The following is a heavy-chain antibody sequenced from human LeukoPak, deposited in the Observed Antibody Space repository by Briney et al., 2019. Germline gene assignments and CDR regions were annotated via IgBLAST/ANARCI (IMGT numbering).Heavy chain of an antibody. CDR2: IYYSGRI. D-gene: IGHD6-19*01. CDR3: TILQHGSGWYFDY. CDR1: GGSISSSY. J-gene: IGHJ4*02. V-gene: IGHV4-59*01. Sequence: SETLSLTCTLSGGSISSSYWSWIPQPPGKGLERSGYIYYSGRINYNPPLKSRVTIPVQESKNQFSRMLNSITAADTTVYYITILQHGSGWYFDYWGQGTLVSVSS.